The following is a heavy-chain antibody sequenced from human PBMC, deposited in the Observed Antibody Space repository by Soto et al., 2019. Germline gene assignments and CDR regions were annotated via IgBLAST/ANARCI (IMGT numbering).Heavy chain of an antibody. CDR1: GVSITPYY. J-gene: IGHJ4*02. D-gene: IGHD1-20*01. V-gene: IGHV4-59*01. Sequence: QVQLQESGPGLVKPSETLSLTCTVSGVSITPYYWTWIRHPPGKGLEWIGYVYHTGNTYYNPSLKSRVTISLDTSKNQVSLRLKSVTAADTAVYYCAREQYNWKLWGQGNLVTVSS. CDR3: AREQYNWKL. CDR2: VYHTGNT.